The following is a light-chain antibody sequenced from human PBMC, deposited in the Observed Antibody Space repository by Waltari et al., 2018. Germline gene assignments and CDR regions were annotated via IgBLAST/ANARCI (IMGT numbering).Light chain of an antibody. CDR3: SSYTTGSTVV. Sequence: QSALTQPASVSGSPGQSITISCTGTSSDVGGFNYVSWYQQHPGKAPKLMIYDVSNRPSGVSNRFSGSKSGNTASLVISGLQAEDDADYYCSSYTTGSTVVFGGGTKLTVL. J-gene: IGLJ3*02. CDR1: SSDVGGFNY. CDR2: DVS. V-gene: IGLV2-14*03.